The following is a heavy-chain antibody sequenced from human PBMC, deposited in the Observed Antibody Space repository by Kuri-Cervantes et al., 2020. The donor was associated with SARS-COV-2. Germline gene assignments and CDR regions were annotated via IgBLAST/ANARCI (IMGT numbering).Heavy chain of an antibody. CDR1: GGSFSGYY. CDR3: ASIGLVLRRYYYGMDV. V-gene: IGHV4-34*01. Sequence: GSLRLSCAVYGGSFSGYYWSWIRQPPGKGLEWIGEINHSGSTNYNPSLKSRVTISVDTSKNQFSLKLSSVTAADTAVYYCASIGLVLRRYYYGMDVWGQGTTVTVSS. CDR2: INHSGST. J-gene: IGHJ6*02. D-gene: IGHD3-3*01.